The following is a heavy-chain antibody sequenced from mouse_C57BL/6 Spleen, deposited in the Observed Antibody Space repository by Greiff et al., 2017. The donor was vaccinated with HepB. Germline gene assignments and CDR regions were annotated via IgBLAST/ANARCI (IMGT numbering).Heavy chain of an antibody. CDR2: IWTGGGT. D-gene: IGHD1-1*01. Sequence: VKLQESGPGLVAPSQSLSITCTVSGFSLTSYAISWVRQPPGKGLEWLGVIWTGGGTNYNSALKSRLSISKDNSKSQVFLKMNSLQTDDTARYYCARKRGSSFYYYAMDYWGQGTSVTVSS. J-gene: IGHJ4*01. CDR1: GFSLTSYA. CDR3: ARKRGSSFYYYAMDY. V-gene: IGHV2-9-1*01.